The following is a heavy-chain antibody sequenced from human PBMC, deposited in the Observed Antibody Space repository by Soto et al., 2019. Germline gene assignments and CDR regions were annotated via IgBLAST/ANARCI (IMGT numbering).Heavy chain of an antibody. V-gene: IGHV3-13*01. J-gene: IGHJ5*02. D-gene: IGHD2-8*02. Sequence: EVQLVESGGGLVQPGGSLRLSCAASGFTFSTYDMHWVRQAPGKGLEWVSAIGTQHDAYYPDSVKGRFTTSRENAKNSLYLQMNSLRAGDTALYFCGRHASYWQGGGGWFDPWGQGTLVTVSS. CDR3: GRHASYWQGGGGWFDP. CDR2: IGTQHDA. CDR1: GFTFSTYD.